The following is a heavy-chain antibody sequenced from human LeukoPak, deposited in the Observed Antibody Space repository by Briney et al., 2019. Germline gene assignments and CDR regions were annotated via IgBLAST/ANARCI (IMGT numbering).Heavy chain of an antibody. CDR3: ARDLSYSSSSGYYFDY. D-gene: IGHD6-13*01. CDR1: GYTFTSYY. CDR2: INPNSGGT. J-gene: IGHJ4*02. V-gene: IGHV1-2*02. Sequence: ASVKVSCKASGYTFTSYYMHWVRQAPGQGLEWMGWINPNSGGTNYAQKFQGRVTMTRDTSISTAYMELSRLRSDDTAVYYCARDLSYSSSSGYYFDYWGQGTLVTVSS.